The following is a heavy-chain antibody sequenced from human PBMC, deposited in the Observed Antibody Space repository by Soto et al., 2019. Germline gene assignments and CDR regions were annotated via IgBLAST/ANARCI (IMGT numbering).Heavy chain of an antibody. D-gene: IGHD5-12*01. J-gene: IGHJ4*02. CDR1: GGTFSSYT. Sequence: SVKVSCKASGGTFSSYTISWVRQAPGQGLEWMGRIIPILGIANYAQKFQGRVTITADKSTSTAYMELSSLRSEDTAVYYCAESGYRGDDSLDYWGQGVLVTVSS. CDR3: AESGYRGDDSLDY. V-gene: IGHV1-69*02. CDR2: IIPILGIA.